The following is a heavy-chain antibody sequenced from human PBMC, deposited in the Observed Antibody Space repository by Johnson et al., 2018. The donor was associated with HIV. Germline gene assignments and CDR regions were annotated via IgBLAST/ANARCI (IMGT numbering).Heavy chain of an antibody. V-gene: IGHV3-33*01. J-gene: IGHJ3*02. CDR2: IWYDGSNK. CDR1: GFTFSSYG. CDR3: ARLSGYYVYDAFDI. D-gene: IGHD3-3*01. Sequence: QVHLVESGGGVVQPGRSLRLSCAASGFTFSSYGMHWVRQAPGKGLEWVAVIWYDGSNKYYADSVKGRFTISRDNSKNTLYLQMNSLRAEDTALYYCARLSGYYVYDAFDIWGQGTMVTVSS.